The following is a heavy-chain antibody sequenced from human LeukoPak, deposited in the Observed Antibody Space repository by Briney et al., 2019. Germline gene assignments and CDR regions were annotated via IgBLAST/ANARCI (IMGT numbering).Heavy chain of an antibody. V-gene: IGHV3-74*01. CDR2: ITNDGSST. CDR1: GLTFSSHW. D-gene: IGHD5-24*01. Sequence: GGSLRLSCATSGLTFSSHWMHWVRQAPGKGLVWVSRITNDGSSTTYADSVKGRFTISRDNSKNTLYLQMDSLRAEDTAVYYCARAKDGTNILDYWGQGTLVTVSS. CDR3: ARAKDGTNILDY. J-gene: IGHJ4*02.